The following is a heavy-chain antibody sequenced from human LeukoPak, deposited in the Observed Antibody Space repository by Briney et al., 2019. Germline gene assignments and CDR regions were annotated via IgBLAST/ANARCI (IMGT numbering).Heavy chain of an antibody. J-gene: IGHJ6*03. CDR3: ARAGSYSYMDV. D-gene: IGHD1-1*01. CDR2: IDAYNGNT. V-gene: IGHV1-18*01. CDR1: GYTFTSSG. Sequence: ASVKVSCKASGYTFTSSGISWVRQAPGQGLEWMGWIDAYNGNTNYAQKLQGRVTMTTDTSTTTAYMEPRSLRLDDTAVYYCARAGSYSYMDVWGKGTTVTVSS.